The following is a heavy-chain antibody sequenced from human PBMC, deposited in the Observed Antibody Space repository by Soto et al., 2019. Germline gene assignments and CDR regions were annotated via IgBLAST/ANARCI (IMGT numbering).Heavy chain of an antibody. CDR2: ISSSSNYI. Sequence: EVQLVESGGGLVKPGGSLRLSCAASGFTFSTYTMTWVRKDPGKGLEWVSSISSSSNYIYYADSVKGRFTISRDNAKNSLYLQMNTLRAEDTSVYYCAREPNWNEGALPIDYWGQGTLVTVSS. J-gene: IGHJ4*02. CDR1: GFTFSTYT. V-gene: IGHV3-21*01. CDR3: AREPNWNEGALPIDY. D-gene: IGHD1-20*01.